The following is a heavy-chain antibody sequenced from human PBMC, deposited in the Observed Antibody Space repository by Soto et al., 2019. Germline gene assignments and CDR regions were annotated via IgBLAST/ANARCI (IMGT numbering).Heavy chain of an antibody. J-gene: IGHJ6*02. CDR3: ARQRCSSTSCYHYYYYYGMDV. V-gene: IGHV5-10-1*01. CDR1: GYSFIDYW. D-gene: IGHD2-2*01. CDR2: IDPSDSYT. Sequence: GESLKISCKGSGYSFIDYWIGWVRQMPGKGLEWMGRIDPSDSYTNYSPAFKGHVTISAYKSIRTAYLQWSSLKASDTAMYFCARQRCSSTSCYHYYYYYGMDVWGQGTTVTVSS.